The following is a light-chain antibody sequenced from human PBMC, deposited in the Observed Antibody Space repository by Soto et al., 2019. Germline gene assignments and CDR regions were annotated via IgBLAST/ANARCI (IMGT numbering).Light chain of an antibody. Sequence: EIVLTQSPATLSLSPGERATLSCRASQSVSSYLAWYQQKPGQAPRLLIYDASNRATGIPARFSGSGSGTVFTLTLSSLEPEDFAVYYCQQRSSWPLTFGGGTKVEIK. J-gene: IGKJ4*01. CDR2: DAS. CDR3: QQRSSWPLT. V-gene: IGKV3-11*01. CDR1: QSVSSY.